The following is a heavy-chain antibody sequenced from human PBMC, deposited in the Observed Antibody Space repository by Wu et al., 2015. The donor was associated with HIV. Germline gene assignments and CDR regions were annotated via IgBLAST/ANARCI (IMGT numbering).Heavy chain of an antibody. CDR1: GYTFTSYY. CDR2: IIPIFRTT. J-gene: IGHJ3*01. V-gene: IGHV1-69*01. Sequence: QVQLVQSGAEVKKPGASVKVSCMASGYTFTSYYMHWVRQAPGQGLEWMGQIIPIFRTTKYAQKFQGRVTFTAGESMTTAYMELSSLRSDDTAVYYCARDPLYGDYDARGAFDLWGRGTMVTVS. CDR3: ARDPLYGDYDARGAFDL. D-gene: IGHD4-17*01.